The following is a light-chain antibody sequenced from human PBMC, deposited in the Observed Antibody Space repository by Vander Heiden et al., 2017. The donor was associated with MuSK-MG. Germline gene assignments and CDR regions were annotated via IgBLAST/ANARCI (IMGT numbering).Light chain of an antibody. J-gene: IGKJ1*01. CDR1: QSISSY. V-gene: IGKV1-39*01. CDR3: QQSYNTPKT. CDR2: AAS. Sequence: DIQMTQSPSSLSASVGDRVTITCRASQSISSYLNWYQQKPGKAPKLLIYAASSLQSGVPSRFSGSGSGTDFTLTISRLQPEDFATYYCQQSYNTPKTFGQGTKVEIK.